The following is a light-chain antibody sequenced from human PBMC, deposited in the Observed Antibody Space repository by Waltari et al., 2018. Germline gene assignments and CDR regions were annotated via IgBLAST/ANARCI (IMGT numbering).Light chain of an antibody. CDR2: WAS. CDR1: QSPLNSANEKNY. V-gene: IGKV4-1*01. J-gene: IGKJ1*01. CDR3: QQYSSTPWT. Sequence: DIVLTQSPDVLAVSPGERATIKCKCSQSPLNSANEKNYLTCYQQKPGQPPRLLIYWASTRESGVPDRFSGSGSGTDFTLTISSLQAEDVATYYCQQYSSTPWTFGQGTKVEIK.